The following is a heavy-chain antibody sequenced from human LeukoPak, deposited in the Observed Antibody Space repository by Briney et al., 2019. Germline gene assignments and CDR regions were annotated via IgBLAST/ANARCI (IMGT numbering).Heavy chain of an antibody. V-gene: IGHV4-59*01. CDR1: DGSITSYY. CDR2: IYYGENT. D-gene: IGHD1-14*01. Sequence: SENLSLTCTVSDGSITSYYWSWIRQPPGKGLEWIGYIYYGENTNYNPSLKSRVTISVDTSKKQFSLKLTSVTAADTAVYYCARARGRWNQFDYWGQGALVTVSS. J-gene: IGHJ4*02. CDR3: ARARGRWNQFDY.